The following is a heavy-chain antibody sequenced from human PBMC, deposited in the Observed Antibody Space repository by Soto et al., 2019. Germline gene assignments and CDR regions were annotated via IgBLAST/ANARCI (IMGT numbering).Heavy chain of an antibody. V-gene: IGHV4-59*01. CDR2: IYYSGST. CDR1: GGSISSDY. D-gene: IGHD3-10*02. J-gene: IGHJ4*02. CDR3: ARAMFGELFFFDY. Sequence: PSETRSLTCTVSGGSISSDYWSWSRQPPGKGLEWIGYIYYSGSTNYNPSLKSRVTISVDTSKNQFSLKLSSVTAADTAVYYCARAMFGELFFFDYWGQGTLVTVS.